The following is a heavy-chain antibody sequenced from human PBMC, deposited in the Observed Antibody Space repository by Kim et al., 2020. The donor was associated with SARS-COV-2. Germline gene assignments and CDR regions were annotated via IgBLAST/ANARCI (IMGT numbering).Heavy chain of an antibody. J-gene: IGHJ6*02. CDR3: ARAVVGYYYALDV. V-gene: IGHV4-31*03. CDR2: IYYSGST. Sequence: SETLSLTCTVSGDSISSGNYYWSWIRQHPGKGLEWIGYIYYSGSTYYNPSLKSRVTISVDTSKNQFSLKLSSVTAADTAVYYCARAVVGYYYALDVWGQGTTVTVSS. D-gene: IGHD1-26*01. CDR1: GDSISSGNYY.